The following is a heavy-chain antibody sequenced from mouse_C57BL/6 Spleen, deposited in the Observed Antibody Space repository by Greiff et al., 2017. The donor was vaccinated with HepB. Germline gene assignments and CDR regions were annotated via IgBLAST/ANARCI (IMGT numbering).Heavy chain of an antibody. V-gene: IGHV1-85*01. Sequence: VQLQQSGPELVKPGASVKLSCKASGYTFTSYDINWVKQRPGQGLEWIGWIYPRDGSTKYNEKFKGKATLTVDTSSSTAYMELHSLTSEDSAVYFCARSGDYDWFAYWGQGTLVTVSA. D-gene: IGHD2-4*01. CDR2: IYPRDGST. CDR3: ARSGDYDWFAY. J-gene: IGHJ3*01. CDR1: GYTFTSYD.